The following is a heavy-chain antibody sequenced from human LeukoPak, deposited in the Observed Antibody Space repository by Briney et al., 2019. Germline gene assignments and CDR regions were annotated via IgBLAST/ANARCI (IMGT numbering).Heavy chain of an antibody. V-gene: IGHV3-48*03. CDR1: GFTFSSYE. D-gene: IGHD6-13*01. J-gene: IGHJ1*01. Sequence: GSLRLSCAASGFTFSSYEMNWVRQAPGKGLEWVSYISSSGSTIYYADSVKGRFTTSRDNAKNSLYLQMNSLRAEDTAVYYCAGTSIGAAAGSRDFQHWGQGTLVTVSS. CDR3: AGTSIGAAAGSRDFQH. CDR2: ISSSGSTI.